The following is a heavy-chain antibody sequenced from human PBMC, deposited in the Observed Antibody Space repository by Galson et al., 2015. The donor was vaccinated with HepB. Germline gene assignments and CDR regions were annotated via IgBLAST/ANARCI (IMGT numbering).Heavy chain of an antibody. D-gene: IGHD3-9*01. J-gene: IGHJ6*02. V-gene: IGHV3-11*06. Sequence: SLRLSCAASGFTFSDYYMNWIRQAPGKGLEWVSYISSSSYYTNYADSVKGRFTISRDNAKNSLYLRMNSLGAEDTAVYYCARDLPVDFYQYYNGRDVWGQGTTVTVSS. CDR1: GFTFSDYY. CDR2: ISSSSYYT. CDR3: ARDLPVDFYQYYNGRDV.